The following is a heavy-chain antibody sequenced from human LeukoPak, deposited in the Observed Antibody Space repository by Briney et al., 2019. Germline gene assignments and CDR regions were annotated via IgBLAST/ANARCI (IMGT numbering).Heavy chain of an antibody. D-gene: IGHD3-22*01. J-gene: IGHJ6*03. V-gene: IGHV4-4*07. Sequence: NPSETLSLTCTVSGGSISSYYWSWIRQPAGKGLEWIGRIYTSGSTNYNPSLKSRVTMSVDTSKNQFSLKLSSVTAADTAVYYCARDRYYDSSGWGYYYYMDVWGKGTTVTISS. CDR2: IYTSGST. CDR1: GGSISSYY. CDR3: ARDRYYDSSGWGYYYYMDV.